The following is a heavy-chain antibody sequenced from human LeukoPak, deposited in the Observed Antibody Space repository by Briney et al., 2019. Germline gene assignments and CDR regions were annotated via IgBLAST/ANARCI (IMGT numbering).Heavy chain of an antibody. D-gene: IGHD3-16*01. CDR2: IFYSGST. CDR1: GASISSYY. J-gene: IGHJ5*02. V-gene: IGHV4-59*01. CDR3: AREGVKPNWFDP. Sequence: SETLSLTCTVSGASISSYYWNWIRQPPGKGLEWIGHIFYSGSTISNPSLKSRVTISVDTSKNQFSLKLSSVTAADTAVYYCAREGVKPNWFDPWGQGTLVTVSS.